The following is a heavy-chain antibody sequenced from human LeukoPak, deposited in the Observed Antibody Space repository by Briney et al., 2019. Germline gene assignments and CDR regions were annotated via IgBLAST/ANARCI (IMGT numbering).Heavy chain of an antibody. CDR1: GFTFSSYG. V-gene: IGHV3-30*02. Sequence: GGSLRLSCAASGFTFSSYGMHWVRQAPGKGLEWVAFIRYDGSNKYYADSAKGRFTISRDNSKNTLYLQMNSLRAEDTAVYYCAKSHRRDYSNYGRSFDYWGQGTLVTVSS. D-gene: IGHD4-11*01. CDR2: IRYDGSNK. CDR3: AKSHRRDYSNYGRSFDY. J-gene: IGHJ4*02.